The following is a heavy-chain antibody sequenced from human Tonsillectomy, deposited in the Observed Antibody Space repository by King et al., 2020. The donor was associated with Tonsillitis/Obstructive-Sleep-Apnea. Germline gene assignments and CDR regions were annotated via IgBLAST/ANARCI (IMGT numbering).Heavy chain of an antibody. CDR1: GYSFTSYW. J-gene: IGHJ4*02. CDR3: ARPPSRYYDSIFKGGDS. V-gene: IGHV5-51*01. CDR2: IYPGDSDT. Sequence: LQLVQSGAEVKKPGESLKISCKGSGYSFTSYWIGWVRQMPGKGLEWMGIIYPGDSDTRYSPAFQGQVTISADKSISTAYLQWSSLKASDTAMYYCARPPSRYYDSIFKGGDSWGQGTLVTVSS. D-gene: IGHD3-22*01.